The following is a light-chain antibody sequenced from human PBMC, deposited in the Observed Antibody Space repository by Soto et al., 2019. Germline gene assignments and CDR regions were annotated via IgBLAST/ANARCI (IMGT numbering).Light chain of an antibody. CDR2: DVS. V-gene: IGLV2-14*03. J-gene: IGLJ1*01. CDR1: SSDIGGYNY. Sequence: QSVLTQPASVSGSPGQSITISCTGTSSDIGGYNYVSWYQQLPGKVPKLIIYDVSNRPSGVSDRFSGSKSGNEASLTISGLQAEDDADYYCSSYTSTSTLYVFGTGTKLTVL. CDR3: SSYTSTSTLYV.